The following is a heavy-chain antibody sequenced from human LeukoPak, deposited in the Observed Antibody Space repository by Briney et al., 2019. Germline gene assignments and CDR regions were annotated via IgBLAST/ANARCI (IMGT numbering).Heavy chain of an antibody. J-gene: IGHJ4*02. D-gene: IGHD6-19*01. CDR1: GGSFSGYY. Sequence: SETLSLTCAVYGGSFSGYYWSWIRQPPGKGLEWIGEINHSGSTNYNPSLKSRVTISVDTSKNQFSLKLSSVTAADTAVYYCARSSGRMFDYWGQGTLVTVSS. CDR3: ARSSGRMFDY. CDR2: INHSGST. V-gene: IGHV4-34*01.